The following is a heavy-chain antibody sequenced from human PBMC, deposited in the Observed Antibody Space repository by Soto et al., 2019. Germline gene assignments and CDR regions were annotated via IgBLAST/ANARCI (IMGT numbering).Heavy chain of an antibody. CDR3: ARIVVVPAENDY. V-gene: IGHV3-48*03. D-gene: IGHD2-2*01. CDR2: ISSSGSTI. CDR1: GFTFSSYE. J-gene: IGHJ4*02. Sequence: GGSLRLSCAASGFTFSSYEMNWVRQAPGKGLGWVSYISSSGSTIYYADSVKGRFTISRDNAKNSLYLQMNSLRAEDTAVYYCARIVVVPAENDYWGQGTLVTVSS.